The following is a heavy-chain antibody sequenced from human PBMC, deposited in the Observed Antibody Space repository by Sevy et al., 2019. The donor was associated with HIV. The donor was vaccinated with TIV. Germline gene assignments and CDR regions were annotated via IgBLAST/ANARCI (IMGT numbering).Heavy chain of an antibody. V-gene: IGHV7-4-1*02. CDR1: GYTFTSYA. D-gene: IGHD6-6*01. J-gene: IGHJ6*02. CDR2: INTNTGNP. CDR3: ARPLTIIAARIYYYGMDV. Sequence: SSVKVSCKASGYTFTSYAMNWVRQAPGQGLEWMGWINTNTGNPTYAQGFTGRFVFSLDTSVSTAYLQISGLKAEDTVVYYCARPLTIIAARIYYYGMDVWGQGTTVTVSS.